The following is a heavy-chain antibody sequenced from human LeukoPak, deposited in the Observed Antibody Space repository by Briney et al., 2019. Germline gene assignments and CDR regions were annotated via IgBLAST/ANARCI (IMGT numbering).Heavy chain of an antibody. D-gene: IGHD3-10*01. V-gene: IGHV4-34*01. CDR1: GGSFSGYY. Sequence: SETLSLTCAVYGGSFSGYYWSWIRQPPGKGLEWIGEINHSGSTNYNPSLKSRVTISVDTSENQFSLKLSSVTAADTAVYYCRWVAYGAFDIWGQGTMVTVSS. CDR3: RWVAYGAFDI. J-gene: IGHJ3*02. CDR2: INHSGST.